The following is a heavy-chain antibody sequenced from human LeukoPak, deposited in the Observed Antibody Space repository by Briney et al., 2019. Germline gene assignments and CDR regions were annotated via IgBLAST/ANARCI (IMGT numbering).Heavy chain of an antibody. D-gene: IGHD4-23*01. CDR2: INPTGGST. CDR1: GYTFTGYY. J-gene: IGHJ6*03. CDR3: ARGRKCWRSRLRWKDNYYYYMDV. Sequence: ASVKVSCKASGYTFTGYYIHWVRQAPGQGLEWMGLINPTGGSTGYAQKFQGRVAMTRDMSTSTDYMELSSLRSEDTAVYYCARGRKCWRSRLRWKDNYYYYMDVWGKGTTVTISS. V-gene: IGHV1-46*01.